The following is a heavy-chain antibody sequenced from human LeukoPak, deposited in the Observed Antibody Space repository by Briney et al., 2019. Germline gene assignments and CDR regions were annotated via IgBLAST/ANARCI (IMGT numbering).Heavy chain of an antibody. V-gene: IGHV1-8*01. CDR1: GYTFTSYD. J-gene: IGHJ4*02. CDR2: MNPNSGNT. D-gene: IGHD3-22*01. Sequence: ASVKVSCKASGYTFTSYDINWVRQATGQGLGWMGWMNPNSGNTGYAQKFQGRITMTRNTSISTAYMELSSLRPEDTAVYYCARGGRHYYDSSGYRGVDYWGQGTLVTVSS. CDR3: ARGGRHYYDSSGYRGVDY.